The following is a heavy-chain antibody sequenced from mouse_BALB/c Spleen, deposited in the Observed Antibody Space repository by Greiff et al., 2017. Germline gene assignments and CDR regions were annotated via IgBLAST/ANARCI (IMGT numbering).Heavy chain of an antibody. Sequence: VQLQQSGAELVRPGTSVKVSCTASGYAFTNFLIEWVNQRPGQGLEWLGVMNTGSGGTNYNETFKGKATLTADESSSTVYMQHSSLTTDDSAVYSGARSVPTLITIAWFAYWGQGTLVTVSA. CDR3: ARSVPTLITIAWFAY. J-gene: IGHJ3*01. CDR1: GYAFTNFL. CDR2: MNTGSGGT. D-gene: IGHD2-4*01. V-gene: IGHV1-54*01.